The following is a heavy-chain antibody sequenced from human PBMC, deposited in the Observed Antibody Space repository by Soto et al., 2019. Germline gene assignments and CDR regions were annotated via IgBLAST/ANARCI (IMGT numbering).Heavy chain of an antibody. CDR3: ARDLRGPYSSGWYYFDY. CDR1: GGTFSSYA. Sequence: SVKVSCKASGGTFSSYAISWVRQAPGQGLEWMGGIIPIFGTANYAQKFQGRVTITADKSTSTAYMELSRLRSEDTAVYYCARDLRGPYSSGWYYFDYWGQGTLVTVSS. J-gene: IGHJ4*02. V-gene: IGHV1-69*06. D-gene: IGHD6-19*01. CDR2: IIPIFGTA.